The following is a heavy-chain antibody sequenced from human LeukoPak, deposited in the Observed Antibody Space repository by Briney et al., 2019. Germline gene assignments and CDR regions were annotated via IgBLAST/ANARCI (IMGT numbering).Heavy chain of an antibody. CDR2: INHSGST. J-gene: IGHJ6*03. Sequence: SETLSLTCAVYGGSFSGYYWSWIRQPPGKGLEWIGEINHSGSTNYNPSLKRRVIISVDTSKNQFSLKPGSVTAADTAVYYCARGRGRVYCSSTSCYARDYYYYMDVWGKGTTVTVSS. CDR3: ARGRGRVYCSSTSCYARDYYYYMDV. CDR1: GGSFSGYY. V-gene: IGHV4-34*01. D-gene: IGHD2-2*01.